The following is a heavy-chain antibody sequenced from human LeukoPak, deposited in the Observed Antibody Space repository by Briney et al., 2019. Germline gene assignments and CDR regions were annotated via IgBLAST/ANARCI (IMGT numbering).Heavy chain of an antibody. Sequence: GGSLRLSCAASGFTVRSNYMNWVRQAPGKGLEWVSVIYSGGSTYYADSVKGRFTISRDNSKNTLYLQMNSLRAEDTAVYYCARSKSRPLLPPLSKSQYYFDYWGQGTLVTVSS. CDR2: IYSGGST. V-gene: IGHV3-66*01. J-gene: IGHJ4*02. CDR3: ARSKSRPLLPPLSKSQYYFDY. CDR1: GFTVRSNY. D-gene: IGHD2-21*01.